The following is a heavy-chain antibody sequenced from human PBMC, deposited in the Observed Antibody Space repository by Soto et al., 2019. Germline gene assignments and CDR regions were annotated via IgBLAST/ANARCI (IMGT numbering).Heavy chain of an antibody. CDR3: ASVWGGAFDI. D-gene: IGHD3-16*01. V-gene: IGHV4-59*01. CDR2: IYYSGST. Sequence: QVQLQESGPGLVKPSETLSLSCAVSGGSISSYYWSWIRQPPGKGLEWIGYIYYSGSTNYNPSRKSRVTISVDPSKNQFSLKLSSVTAADTAVYYCASVWGGAFDIWGHGTMATVSS. J-gene: IGHJ3*02. CDR1: GGSISSYY.